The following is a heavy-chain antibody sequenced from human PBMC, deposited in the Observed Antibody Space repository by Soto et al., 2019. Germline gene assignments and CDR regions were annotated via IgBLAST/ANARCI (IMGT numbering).Heavy chain of an antibody. Sequence: ASVKVSCKVSGTSLSGLPMHWVRQAPGKGLELMGSLDYEEGERSFAHRFQGRLTVTEDTSTDTAYMELSSLMSEDTAVYYCAAGVTTFDYWGQGTLVTVYS. V-gene: IGHV1-24*01. CDR3: AAGVTTFDY. CDR2: LDYEEGER. J-gene: IGHJ4*02. CDR1: GTSLSGLP. D-gene: IGHD4-17*01.